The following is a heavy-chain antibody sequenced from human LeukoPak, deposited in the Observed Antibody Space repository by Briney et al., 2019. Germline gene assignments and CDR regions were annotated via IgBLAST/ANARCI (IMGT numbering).Heavy chain of an antibody. CDR1: GDSISSSTYY. V-gene: IGHV4-39*01. CDR3: ARQWLVRGKLDYFDH. D-gene: IGHD6-19*01. CDR2: IYYSGNT. Sequence: PSETLSLTCTVSGDSISSSTYYWDWIRQPPGEGLEWIGNIYYSGNTYYNPSLKSRVTISVDRSKNQFSLKLTSVTAADTAVYYCARQWLVRGKLDYFDHWGQGALVTVSS. J-gene: IGHJ4*02.